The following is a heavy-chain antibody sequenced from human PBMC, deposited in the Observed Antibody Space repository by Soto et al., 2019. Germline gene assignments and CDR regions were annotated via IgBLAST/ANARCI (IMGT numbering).Heavy chain of an antibody. CDR3: ARHGIRVFGVVIMGSYFDY. D-gene: IGHD3-3*01. CDR2: IYYSGST. J-gene: IGHJ4*02. V-gene: IGHV4-39*01. Sequence: SETLSLTCTVSGGSISSSSYYWGWIRQPPGKGLEWIGSIYYSGSTYYNPSLKSRVTISVDTSKNQFSLKLSSVTAADTAVYYCARHGIRVFGVVIMGSYFDYWGQGTLVTVSS. CDR1: GGSISSSSYY.